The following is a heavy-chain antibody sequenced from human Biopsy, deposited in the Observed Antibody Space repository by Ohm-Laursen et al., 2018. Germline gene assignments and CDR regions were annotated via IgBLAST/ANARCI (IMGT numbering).Heavy chain of an antibody. J-gene: IGHJ4*02. D-gene: IGHD2-15*01. CDR1: GGSISSFY. CDR2: ISDSGST. V-gene: IGHV4-59*08. CDR3: ARRGSGGRSFDH. Sequence: GTLSLTWAVSGGSISSFYWTWIRQPPGKGPEWIGDISDSGSTNYKPSHKSRVIISVDTSKNQFSLNLSSVTAADTAVYYCARRGSGGRSFDHWGQGTLVTVSS.